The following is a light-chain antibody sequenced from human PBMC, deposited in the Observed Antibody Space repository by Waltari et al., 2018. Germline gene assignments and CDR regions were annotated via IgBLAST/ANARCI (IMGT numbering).Light chain of an antibody. Sequence: QLVLTQSPSASASLGASVKLTCTLSRGHSSNVIAWLQQQPEKGPRYLMQVNSDGSHSKGDEIPDRFSGSSSGAERYLTIASLQSEEEADYYCQTGGHGTWVFGGGTKLTVL. V-gene: IGLV4-69*01. J-gene: IGLJ3*02. CDR1: RGHSSNV. CDR3: QTGGHGTWV. CDR2: VNSDGSH.